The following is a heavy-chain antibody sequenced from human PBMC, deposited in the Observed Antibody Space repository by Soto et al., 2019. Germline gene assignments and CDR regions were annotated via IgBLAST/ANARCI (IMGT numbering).Heavy chain of an antibody. CDR3: ARDGFRDYGPVTY. CDR2: IYYSGST. CDR1: GGSISSGGYY. D-gene: IGHD4-17*01. J-gene: IGHJ4*02. V-gene: IGHV4-31*03. Sequence: PSETLSLTCTVSGGSISSGGYYWSWIRQHPGKGLEWIGYIYYSGSTYYNPSLKSRVTISVDTSKNQFSLKLSSVTAADTAVYYCARDGFRDYGPVTYWGQGTLVTVSS.